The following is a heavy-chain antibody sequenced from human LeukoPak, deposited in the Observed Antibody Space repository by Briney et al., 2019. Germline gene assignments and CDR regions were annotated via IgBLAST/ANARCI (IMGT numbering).Heavy chain of an antibody. J-gene: IGHJ4*02. CDR3: ARDYYDSSGTNFDY. Sequence: PGGSLRLSCAASGFTFSSYSMNWVRQAPGKGLEWVSYISSSSSTIYYADSVKGRFTISRDNAKNSLYLQMNSLRAEDTAVYYCARDYYDSSGTNFDYWGQGTLVTVSS. D-gene: IGHD3-22*01. CDR2: ISSSSSTI. V-gene: IGHV3-48*01. CDR1: GFTFSSYS.